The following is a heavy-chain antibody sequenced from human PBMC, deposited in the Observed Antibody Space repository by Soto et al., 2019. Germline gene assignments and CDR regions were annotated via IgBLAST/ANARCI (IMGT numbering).Heavy chain of an antibody. D-gene: IGHD3-22*01. V-gene: IGHV3-23*01. J-gene: IGHJ6*02. CDR1: GFTFSSYA. CDR3: AKDAFYYYDSSGYYYDYYYYGMDV. Sequence: GGSLRLSWAASGFTFSSYAMSWVRQAPGKGLEWVSAISGSGGSTYYADSVKGRFTISRDNSKNTLYLQMNSLRAEDTAVYYCAKDAFYYYDSSGYYYDYYYYGMDVWGQGTTVTVSS. CDR2: ISGSGGST.